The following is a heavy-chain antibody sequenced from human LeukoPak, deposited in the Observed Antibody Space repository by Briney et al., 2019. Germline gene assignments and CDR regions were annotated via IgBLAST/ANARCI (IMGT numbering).Heavy chain of an antibody. CDR1: GYTFTSNY. D-gene: IGHD1-26*01. J-gene: IGHJ4*02. V-gene: IGHV1-46*01. Sequence: ASVKVSCKAFGYTFTSNYMHWVRQAPGQGPEWMGVISPSGGSTTYAQKFQGRVTLTRDMSTSTDYLELSSLRSEDTAVYYCARDETPTDWELPLFDYWGQGTLVTVSS. CDR2: ISPSGGST. CDR3: ARDETPTDWELPLFDY.